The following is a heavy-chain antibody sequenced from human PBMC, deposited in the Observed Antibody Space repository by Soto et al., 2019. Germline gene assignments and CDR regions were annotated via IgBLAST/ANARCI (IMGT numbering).Heavy chain of an antibody. V-gene: IGHV4-39*01. CDR2: IYYSGST. D-gene: IGHD5-12*01. Sequence: QLQLQESGPGLVKPSETLSLTCTVSGGSISSSSYYWGWIRQPPGKGLEWIGSIYYSGSTYYNPSHKSRVTISVDTSKNQFSLKLSSVTAADTAVYYCARQQKRLGYSGYDLSRRAFDIWGQGTMVTVSS. J-gene: IGHJ3*02. CDR1: GGSISSSSYY. CDR3: ARQQKRLGYSGYDLSRRAFDI.